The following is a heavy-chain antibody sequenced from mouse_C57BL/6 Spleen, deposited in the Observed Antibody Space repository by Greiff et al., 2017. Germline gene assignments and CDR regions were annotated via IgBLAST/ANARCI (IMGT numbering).Heavy chain of an antibody. Sequence: EVQLQQSGAELVRPGASVKLSCTASGFNIKDDYMNWVKQRPEQGLEWIGWIDPENGDTEYASKFQGKATITADTSSNTAYLQLSSLTSADTAVYYCTDCGPYGYDVGFAYWGQGTLVTVSA. V-gene: IGHV14-4*01. J-gene: IGHJ3*01. D-gene: IGHD2-2*01. CDR2: IDPENGDT. CDR3: TDCGPYGYDVGFAY. CDR1: GFNIKDDY.